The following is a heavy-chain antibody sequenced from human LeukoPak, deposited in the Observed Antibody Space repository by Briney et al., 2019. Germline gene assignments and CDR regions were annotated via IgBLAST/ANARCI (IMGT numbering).Heavy chain of an antibody. Sequence: PSETLSLTCAVYGGSFGGYYWSWIRQPPGKGLEWIGEINHSGSTYYNPSLKSRVTISVDTSKNQFSLKLSSVTAADTAVYYCARDGYCSSTSCYEDYWGQGTLVTVSS. J-gene: IGHJ4*02. CDR1: GGSFGGYY. D-gene: IGHD2-2*01. CDR3: ARDGYCSSTSCYEDY. V-gene: IGHV4-34*01. CDR2: INHSGST.